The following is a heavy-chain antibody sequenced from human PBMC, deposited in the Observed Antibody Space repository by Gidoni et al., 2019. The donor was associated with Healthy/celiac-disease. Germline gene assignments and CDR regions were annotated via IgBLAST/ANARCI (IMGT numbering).Heavy chain of an antibody. J-gene: IGHJ5*02. CDR2: MNPNSGNT. D-gene: IGHD3-3*01. CDR1: GYTFTSYD. CDR3: ARVVTDQGYDFWRVRWFDP. Sequence: QVQLVQSGAEVKKPGASVKVSCKASGYTFTSYDINWVRQATGQGLEWMGWMNPNSGNTGYAQKFQGRVTMTRNTSISTAYMELSSLRSEDTAVYYCARVVTDQGYDFWRVRWFDPWGQGTLVTVSS. V-gene: IGHV1-8*01.